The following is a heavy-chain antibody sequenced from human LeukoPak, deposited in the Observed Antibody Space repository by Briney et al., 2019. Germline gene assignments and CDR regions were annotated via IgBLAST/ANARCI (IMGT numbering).Heavy chain of an antibody. CDR2: MNPNSGNT. J-gene: IGHJ3*02. D-gene: IGHD3-22*01. Sequence: ASVKVSCKASGYTFTSYDINWVRQATGQGLEWMGWMNPNSGNTGYAQKFQGRVTITRNTSISTAYMELSSLRSEDTAVYYCARAVYDSSGFDIWGQGTMVTVSS. V-gene: IGHV1-8*01. CDR1: GYTFTSYD. CDR3: ARAVYDSSGFDI.